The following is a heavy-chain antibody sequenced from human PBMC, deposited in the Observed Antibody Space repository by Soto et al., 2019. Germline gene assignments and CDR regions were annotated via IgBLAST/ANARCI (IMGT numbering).Heavy chain of an antibody. J-gene: IGHJ6*02. CDR3: ASDRPTAGIRARDYYYAMDV. Sequence: QVQLVQSGAEVKKPGASVKVSCKASGYTFITYGISWVRQAPGQGLEWMGWISSYNGNTNYAQKHQGRVTMTTDTATTTAYMELRSLRSDDTAVYYCASDRPTAGIRARDYYYAMDVWGQGTTVTVSS. CDR2: ISSYNGNT. CDR1: GYTFITYG. V-gene: IGHV1-18*01. D-gene: IGHD6-6*01.